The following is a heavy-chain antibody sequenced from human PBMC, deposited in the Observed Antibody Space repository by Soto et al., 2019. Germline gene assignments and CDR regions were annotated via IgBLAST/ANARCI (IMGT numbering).Heavy chain of an antibody. V-gene: IGHV3-30-3*01. D-gene: IGHD5-18*01. Sequence: PGGSLRLSCAASGFTFSSYAMHWVRQAPGKGLEWVAVISYDGSNKYYADSVKGRFTISRDNSKNTLYLQMNSLRAEDTAVYYCASPKGGYSYGYVFDYWGQGTLVIVS. CDR3: ASPKGGYSYGYVFDY. CDR1: GFTFSSYA. J-gene: IGHJ4*02. CDR2: ISYDGSNK.